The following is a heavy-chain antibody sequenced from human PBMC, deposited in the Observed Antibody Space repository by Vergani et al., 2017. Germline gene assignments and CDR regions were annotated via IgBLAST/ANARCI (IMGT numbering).Heavy chain of an antibody. Sequence: QVQLQESGPGLVKPSQTLSLTCTVSGGSISSGGYYWSWLRQHPGKGLEWIGYIYYSGRTYYNPSLKSRVTISVDTSKNQFSLKLSSVTAADTAVDYCAGVSYFDRGGDYWGKGTLVTVSS. V-gene: IGHV4-31*03. CDR2: IYYSGRT. D-gene: IGHD3-9*01. J-gene: IGHJ4*02. CDR1: GGSISSGGYY. CDR3: AGVSYFDRGGDY.